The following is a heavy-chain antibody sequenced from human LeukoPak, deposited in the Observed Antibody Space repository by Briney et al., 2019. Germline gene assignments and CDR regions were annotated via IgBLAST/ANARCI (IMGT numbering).Heavy chain of an antibody. J-gene: IGHJ3*01. V-gene: IGHV4-59*12. CDR3: ARIEKTIVGLYPGMFPLHAFDV. Sequence: SETLSLTCTVSGSMYNYYWSWIRQPPGKGLEWIGYIYYSGTTNYNPSLKSRVTISVDTSRNQFSLQLSSLTAADTAVYFCARIEKTIVGLYPGMFPLHAFDVWGQGKMVIVSS. CDR1: GSMYNYY. CDR2: IYYSGTT. D-gene: IGHD1-26*01.